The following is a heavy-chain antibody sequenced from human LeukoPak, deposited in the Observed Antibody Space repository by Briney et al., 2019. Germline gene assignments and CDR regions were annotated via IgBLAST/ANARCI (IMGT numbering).Heavy chain of an antibody. CDR3: ASSPQQYSSSWDGPNWFDP. J-gene: IGHJ5*02. V-gene: IGHV4-59*08. CDR1: GGSISSYY. Sequence: SETLSLTCTVSGGSISSYYWSWIRQPPGKGLEWNGYIYYSGSTNYNPSLKSRVTISVDTSKNQFSLKLSSVTAADTAVYYCASSPQQYSSSWDGPNWFDPWGQGTLVTVSS. D-gene: IGHD6-13*01. CDR2: IYYSGST.